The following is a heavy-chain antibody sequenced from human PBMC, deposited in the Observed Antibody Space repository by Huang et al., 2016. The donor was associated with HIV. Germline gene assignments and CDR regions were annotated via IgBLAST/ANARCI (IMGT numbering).Heavy chain of an antibody. CDR1: GASFTGNY. CDR3: ARQWVLLDYLMGMDV. D-gene: IGHD3-3*01. CDR2: INDSGAT. J-gene: IGHJ6*02. V-gene: IGHV4-34*01. Sequence: QVHLQQWGAGLLKPSETLTLTCAVSGASFTGNYWTWIRQTPGKGLEWIGEINDSGATISNPSLESRVTISIDRSKKQFSLRLSSMTAADTAVYYCARQWVLLDYLMGMDVWGQGTTVIVSS.